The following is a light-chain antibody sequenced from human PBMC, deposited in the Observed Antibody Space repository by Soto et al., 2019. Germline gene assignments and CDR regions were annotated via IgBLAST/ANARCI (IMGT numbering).Light chain of an antibody. CDR2: GAS. J-gene: IGKJ1*01. CDR1: HSVSSSY. V-gene: IGKV3D-15*01. CDR3: LQYDNWPPWT. Sequence: EIVLTQSPGTLSLSPVERATLCCRASHSVSSSYLDWYHQEPGQASRLLIFGASTRATGIPARFSGPGSGTEFTLTISSLQCVDFALYYCLQYDNWPPWTFGHGIKVDI.